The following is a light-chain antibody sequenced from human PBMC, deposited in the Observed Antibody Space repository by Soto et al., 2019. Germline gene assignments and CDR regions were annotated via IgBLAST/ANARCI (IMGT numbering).Light chain of an antibody. V-gene: IGKV3-20*01. Sequence: EIVMTQSPATLSVSPGERATLSFRATQTIGSNLAWYQQKPGQAPRLLIYGASSRATGIPDRFSGSGSGTDFTLTISRLEPEDFAVYFCQQYGTSPWTFGQGTKVDIK. CDR1: QTIGSN. CDR3: QQYGTSPWT. CDR2: GAS. J-gene: IGKJ1*01.